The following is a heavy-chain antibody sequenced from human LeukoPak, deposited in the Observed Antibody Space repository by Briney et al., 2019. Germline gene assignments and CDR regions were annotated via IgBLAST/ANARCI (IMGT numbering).Heavy chain of an antibody. V-gene: IGHV3-21*01. CDR2: IVGSSST. CDR3: ARIGAGSSRDY. CDR1: GFTFSNFA. J-gene: IGHJ4*02. Sequence: GGSLRLSCAASGFTFSNFAMTWVRQAPGKGLEWVSSIVGSSSTYYTDSLKGRFSISKDNANNLLDMQMTGLRAEGTAVYYCARIGAGSSRDYWGQGTVVSVFS. D-gene: IGHD6-13*01.